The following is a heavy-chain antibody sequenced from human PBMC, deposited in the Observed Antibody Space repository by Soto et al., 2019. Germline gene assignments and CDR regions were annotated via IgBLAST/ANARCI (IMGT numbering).Heavy chain of an antibody. CDR2: IWYDGSNK. Sequence: QVQLVESGGGVVQPGRSLRLSCAASGFTFSSYGMHWVRQAPGKGLEWVAVIWYDGSNKYYAYSVKGRFTISIDNSKNTQYLEMISLRAEDTAVYYCASDPGAGIVAAGNYYQYYGMDVGGKGTTVPVSS. D-gene: IGHD6-13*01. J-gene: IGHJ6*04. CDR1: GFTFSSYG. CDR3: ASDPGAGIVAAGNYYQYYGMDV. V-gene: IGHV3-33*01.